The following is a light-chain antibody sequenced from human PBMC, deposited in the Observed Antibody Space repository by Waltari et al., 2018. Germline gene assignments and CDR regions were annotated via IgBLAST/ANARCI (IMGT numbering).Light chain of an antibody. V-gene: IGLV1-44*01. J-gene: IGLJ3*02. CDR2: FND. CDR3: AAWDDGFVV. CDR1: NSNIGSHA. Sequence: HSVLTQPPSASASPGQMVNISCSGGNSNIGSHAVNWFHQLPGTAPKLVIYFNDHRPSGVPDRFSASRSGTSASLAISGLQSEDEGDYYCAAWDDGFVVFGGGTKLTVL.